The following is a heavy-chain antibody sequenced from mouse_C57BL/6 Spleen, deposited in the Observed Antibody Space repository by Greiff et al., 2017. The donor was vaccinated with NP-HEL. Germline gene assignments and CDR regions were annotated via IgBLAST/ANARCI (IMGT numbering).Heavy chain of an antibody. CDR3: ARSTVVAPFDY. Sequence: QFQLQQSGAELVKPGASGKISSKASASPFGSSWRNWVKQRPGRGLEWIGQIYPGDGDTNYNGKFKGKATLTADKSSSTAYMQLSSLTSEDSAVYFCARSTVVAPFDYWGQGTTLTVSS. CDR2: IYPGDGDT. J-gene: IGHJ2*01. V-gene: IGHV1-80*01. D-gene: IGHD1-1*01. CDR1: ASPFGSSW.